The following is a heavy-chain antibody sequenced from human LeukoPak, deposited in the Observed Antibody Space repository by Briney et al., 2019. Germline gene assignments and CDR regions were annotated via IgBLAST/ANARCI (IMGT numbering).Heavy chain of an antibody. V-gene: IGHV4-39*01. D-gene: IGHD6-19*01. CDR3: ASKRFSSGWAYYFDY. Sequence: PSETLSLTCTVSGGSIGSSNYYWGWVRQPPGKGLEWIGFLHSSGNTYYSPSLNSRVTMSVDMSNSQFSLILTSVTVADTAVYYCASKRFSSGWAYYFDYWGQGTLVTVSS. CDR2: LHSSGNT. CDR1: GGSIGSSNYY. J-gene: IGHJ4*02.